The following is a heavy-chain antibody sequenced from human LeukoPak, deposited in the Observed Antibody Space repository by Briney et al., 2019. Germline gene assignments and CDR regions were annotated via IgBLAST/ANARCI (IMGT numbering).Heavy chain of an antibody. CDR2: INHSGST. J-gene: IGHJ6*03. CDR3: ARLNYDFWSASWGYYYYYMDV. V-gene: IGHV4-34*01. CDR1: GFTFSSYW. Sequence: GSLRLSCAASGFTFSSYWMSWVRQAPGKGLEWIGEINHSGSTNYNPSLKSRVTISVDTSKNQFSLKLSSVTAADTAVYYCARLNYDFWSASWGYYYYYMDVWGKGTTVTVSS. D-gene: IGHD3-3*01.